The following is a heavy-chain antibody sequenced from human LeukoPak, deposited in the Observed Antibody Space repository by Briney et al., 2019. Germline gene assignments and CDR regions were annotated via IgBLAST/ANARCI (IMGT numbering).Heavy chain of an antibody. D-gene: IGHD3-3*01. Sequence: GGSLRLSCAASGFTLSSNYLSWVRQAPGKGLEYVSAISSNGGKTHYTNSVKGRFTISRDNSKNTVYLQMGSLSTEDTAVYYCARDTNREQDIWGQGTTVTVSS. V-gene: IGHV3-64*01. J-gene: IGHJ6*02. CDR1: GFTLSSNY. CDR3: ARDTNREQDI. CDR2: ISSNGGKT.